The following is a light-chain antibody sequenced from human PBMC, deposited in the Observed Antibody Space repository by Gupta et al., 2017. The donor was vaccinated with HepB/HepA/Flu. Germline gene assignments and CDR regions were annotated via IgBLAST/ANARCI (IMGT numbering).Light chain of an antibody. V-gene: IGKV3-11*01. Sequence: TQSLSTLSLSPGQRATLSCRASLSISSYLAWYQQKPGQAPRLLIHDTSSRATGIPARFSGSGSGTDFTLTISSLEPEDFAVYYCQLRSFFGQGTRLEIK. CDR2: DTS. CDR1: LSISSY. J-gene: IGKJ5*01. CDR3: QLRSF.